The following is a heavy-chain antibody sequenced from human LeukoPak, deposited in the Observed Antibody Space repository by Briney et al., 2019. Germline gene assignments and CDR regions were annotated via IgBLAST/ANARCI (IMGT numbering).Heavy chain of an antibody. J-gene: IGHJ1*01. CDR2: IYTSGST. D-gene: IGHD2-21*02. Sequence: PSETLSLTCTVSGGSIRSYYWSWIRQPAGKGLEWIGRIYTSGSTNYNPSLKSRVTISIDTSKNQFSLKLSSVTAADTAVYYCARGDSTITPKYFQYWGQGTLVTVSS. CDR3: ARGDSTITPKYFQY. V-gene: IGHV4-4*07. CDR1: GGSIRSYY.